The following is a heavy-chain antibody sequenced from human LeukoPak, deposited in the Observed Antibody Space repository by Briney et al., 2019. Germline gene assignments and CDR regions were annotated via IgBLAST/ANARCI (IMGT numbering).Heavy chain of an antibody. J-gene: IGHJ6*03. CDR3: ARGGISGTYADYYYYYLDV. D-gene: IGHD1-7*01. Sequence: SVKVSCKASGGTFSSYAISWVRQAPGQGLEWMGGIIPIFGTANYAQKFQGRVTFTRNTSISTAYMELSSLTSEDTAVYYCARGGISGTYADYYYYYLDVWGKGTTVTVSS. CDR1: GGTFSSYA. CDR2: IIPIFGTA. V-gene: IGHV1-69*05.